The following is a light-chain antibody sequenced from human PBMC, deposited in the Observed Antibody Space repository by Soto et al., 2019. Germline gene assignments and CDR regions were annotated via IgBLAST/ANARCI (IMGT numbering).Light chain of an antibody. CDR3: QQKSSWPPRFT. CDR1: QSVSSY. V-gene: IGKV3-11*01. CDR2: GAA. Sequence: EIVLTQSPATLSLSPGERATLSCRASQSVSSYLAWYQQKPGQAPRLLIYGAANRPTGIPARFSGSGSGTELTLNISSLEPEDFAVYYCQQKSSWPPRFTFGPGTKVDIK. J-gene: IGKJ3*01.